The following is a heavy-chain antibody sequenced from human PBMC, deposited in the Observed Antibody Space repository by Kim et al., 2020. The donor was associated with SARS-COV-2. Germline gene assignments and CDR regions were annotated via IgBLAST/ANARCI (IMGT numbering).Heavy chain of an antibody. CDR1: GFTFDDYA. Sequence: GGSLRLSCAASGFTFDDYAMHWVRQAPGKGLEWVSGISWNSGSIGYADSVKGRFTISRDNAKNSLYLQMNSLRAEDTALYYCAKDENYDILTGYYGYWGQGTLVTVSS. CDR3: AKDENYDILTGYYGY. V-gene: IGHV3-9*01. D-gene: IGHD3-9*01. J-gene: IGHJ4*02. CDR2: ISWNSGSI.